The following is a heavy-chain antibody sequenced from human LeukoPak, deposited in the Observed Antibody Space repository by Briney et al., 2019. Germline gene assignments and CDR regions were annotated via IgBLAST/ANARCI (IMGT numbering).Heavy chain of an antibody. Sequence: GGSLRLSCAASGFTFTAYYMTWMRRAPGKGLEWVSYISQDGVGIYNTDFVKGRFTISRDDAKNSLYLQMNSLRAEDTAVYYCARWAGGADYWGQGVLVTASS. CDR2: ISQDGVGI. CDR1: GFTFTAYY. V-gene: IGHV3-11*01. J-gene: IGHJ4*02. D-gene: IGHD3-16*01. CDR3: ARWAGGADY.